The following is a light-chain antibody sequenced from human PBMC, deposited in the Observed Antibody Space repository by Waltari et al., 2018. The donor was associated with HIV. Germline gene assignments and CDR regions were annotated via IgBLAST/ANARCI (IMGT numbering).Light chain of an antibody. CDR1: SSDVGGYNY. Sequence: QSALTQPASVSGSPGQSITISCTGTSSDVGGYNYVSWYQQTPGKAPKLRIYDVSKRPSGVSNRFSGSKSGNTASLTIAGLQAEDEADYYCCSYAGSSTYVFGTGTKVTVL. CDR2: DVS. J-gene: IGLJ1*01. CDR3: CSYAGSSTYV. V-gene: IGLV2-23*02.